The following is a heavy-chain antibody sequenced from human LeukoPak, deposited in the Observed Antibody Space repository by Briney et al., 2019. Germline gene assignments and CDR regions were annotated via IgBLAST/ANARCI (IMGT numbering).Heavy chain of an antibody. CDR1: GGSISSGSYY. V-gene: IGHV4-61*02. J-gene: IGHJ6*03. D-gene: IGHD6-6*01. CDR2: IYTSGST. Sequence: SQTLSLTCTVSGGSISSGSYYWSWIRQPAGKGLEWIGRIYTSGSTNYNPSLKSRVTISVDTSKNQFSLKLNSVTAADTAVYYCARGYSSSSSSLYYYYMDVWGRGATVTVSS. CDR3: ARGYSSSSSSLYYYYMDV.